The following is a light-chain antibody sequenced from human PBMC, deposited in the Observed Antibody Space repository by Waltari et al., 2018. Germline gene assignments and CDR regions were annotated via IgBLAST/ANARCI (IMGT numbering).Light chain of an antibody. CDR1: QDIRTL. Sequence: QVTQSPSSVSVSVGDTVPIPCRANQDIRTLLVWNQQKAGKAPKLLIYSASTLQDGVPSRFSGSGSGTEFTLTIDSLQPEDFATYYCEQVHSFPITFGGGTKVEIK. CDR2: SAS. CDR3: EQVHSFPIT. J-gene: IGKJ4*01. V-gene: IGKV1D-12*01.